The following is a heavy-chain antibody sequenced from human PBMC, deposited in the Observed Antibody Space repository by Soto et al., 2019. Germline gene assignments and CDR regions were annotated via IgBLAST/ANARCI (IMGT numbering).Heavy chain of an antibody. J-gene: IGHJ4*02. CDR1: GFTFSDYY. V-gene: IGHV3-11*05. CDR2: ISSSSSYT. CDR3: ARDPGYCSSTICPSAY. Sequence: GGSLRLSCAASGFTFSDYYMSWIRQAPGKGLEWVSYISSSSSYTNYADSVKGRFTISRDNAKNSLYLQMNSLRAEDTAVYYCARDPGYCSSTICPSAYWGQGTLVTVSS. D-gene: IGHD2-2*01.